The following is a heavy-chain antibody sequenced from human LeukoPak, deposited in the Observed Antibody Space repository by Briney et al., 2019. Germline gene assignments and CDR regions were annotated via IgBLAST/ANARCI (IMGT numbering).Heavy chain of an antibody. Sequence: GGSLRLSCAASGFTFSDYYMSWVRQAPAKGLEYVSAISSNGGSTYYANSVKGRFTISRDNSKNTLYLQMGSLRAEDMAVYYCARSWFDPWGQGTLVTVSS. V-gene: IGHV3-64*01. CDR1: GFTFSDYY. CDR2: ISSNGGST. CDR3: ARSWFDP. J-gene: IGHJ5*02.